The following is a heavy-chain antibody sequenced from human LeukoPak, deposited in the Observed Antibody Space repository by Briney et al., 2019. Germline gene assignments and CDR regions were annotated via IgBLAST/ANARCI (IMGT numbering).Heavy chain of an antibody. J-gene: IGHJ6*02. Sequence: GGSLRLSCAASGFTFSSYAMHWVRQAPGKGLEWVAVISYDGSNKYYADSVKGRFTISRDNSKNTLYLQMNSLRAEDTAVYYCARVGRYRYYSGGSCPARYYYYGMDVWGQGTTVTVSS. D-gene: IGHD2-15*01. CDR2: ISYDGSNK. V-gene: IGHV3-30-3*01. CDR1: GFTFSSYA. CDR3: ARVGRYRYYSGGSCPARYYYYGMDV.